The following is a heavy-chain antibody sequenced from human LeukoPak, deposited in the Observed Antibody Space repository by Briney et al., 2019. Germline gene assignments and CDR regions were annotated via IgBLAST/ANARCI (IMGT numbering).Heavy chain of an antibody. V-gene: IGHV3-7*02. Sequence: GGSLRLSCAASGFTFSRYWMTWVRQAPGKGLEWVANIKQDGSEKYYVDSVKGRFTVSRDNAKNSLYLQMNSLRAEDTAVYYCARGDDYVWGSYRYADYWGQGTLVAVSS. CDR1: GFTFSRYW. CDR3: ARGDDYVWGSYRYADY. D-gene: IGHD3-16*02. CDR2: IKQDGSEK. J-gene: IGHJ4*02.